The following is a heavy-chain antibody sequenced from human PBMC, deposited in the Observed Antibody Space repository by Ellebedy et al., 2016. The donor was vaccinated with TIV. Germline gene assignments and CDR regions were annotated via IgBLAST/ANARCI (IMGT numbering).Heavy chain of an antibody. CDR3: ARGLAMGAAGKNY. Sequence: GGSLRLSCAASGFTFSDYYMSWIRQAPGKGLEWVSYISTGGSTIYYADSVKGRFTISRDNAKNLLFLQMNSLRDEDTAVYYCARGLAMGAAGKNYWGQGTLVTVSS. V-gene: IGHV3-11*04. J-gene: IGHJ4*02. CDR1: GFTFSDYY. CDR2: ISTGGSTI. D-gene: IGHD6-19*01.